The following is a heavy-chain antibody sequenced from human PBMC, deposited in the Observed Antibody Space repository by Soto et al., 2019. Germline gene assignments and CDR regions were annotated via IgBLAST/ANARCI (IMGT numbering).Heavy chain of an antibody. D-gene: IGHD3-9*01. CDR2: IISNDDK. CDR3: ARARFESDSDVFYFEFDY. V-gene: IGHV2-26*01. J-gene: IGHJ4*02. CDR1: GFSLTDTRMG. Sequence: SGPTLVNPTETLTLTCCVSGFSLTDTRMGVSWIRQAPGKALEWLAHIISNDDKSYSTSLQGRLTISGDTSKSEVVLMMTNMDLVDTGRYYCARARFESDSDVFYFEFDYWGPGTLVTVSS.